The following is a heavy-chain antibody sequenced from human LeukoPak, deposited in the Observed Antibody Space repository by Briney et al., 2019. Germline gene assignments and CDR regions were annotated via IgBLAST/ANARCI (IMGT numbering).Heavy chain of an antibody. J-gene: IGHJ4*02. CDR1: GFTFSSYA. CDR3: ARDRPYFDY. V-gene: IGHV3-23*01. CDR2: ISFSGGTT. Sequence: PGGSLRLSCAASGFTFSSYAMSWVRQAPEKGLEWVSAISFSGGTTYYADSVKGRFTISRDDSKNTLYLQMNSLRAEDTAVYYCARDRPYFDYWGQGALVTVSS.